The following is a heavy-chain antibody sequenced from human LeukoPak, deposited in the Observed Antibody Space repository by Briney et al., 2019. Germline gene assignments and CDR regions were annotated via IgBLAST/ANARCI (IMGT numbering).Heavy chain of an antibody. D-gene: IGHD3-22*01. CDR2: INPNSGGT. CDR1: GYTFTGYY. V-gene: IGHV1-2*02. CDR3: ARDETYYYDSSGYYYFDY. J-gene: IGHJ4*02. Sequence: ASVKVSCKASGYTFTGYYMHWARQAPGQGLEWMGWINPNSGGTNYAQKFQGRVTMTRDTSISTAYMGLSRLRSDDTAVYYCARDETYYYDSSGYYYFDYWGQGTLVTVSS.